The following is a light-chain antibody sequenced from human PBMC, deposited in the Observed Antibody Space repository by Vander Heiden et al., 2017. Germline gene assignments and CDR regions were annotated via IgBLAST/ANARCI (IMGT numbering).Light chain of an antibody. CDR1: QSIPSSS. V-gene: IGKV3-20*01. Sequence: EIVLTQSPGTLSLSPGERASLSCRASQSIPSSSLAWYQQRPGQAPRLLIYGISTRATGIPDKFSGSGSGTDFTLTITRLDPEDFAVYYCQQYGSTPGTFGGGTKVEIK. J-gene: IGKJ4*01. CDR3: QQYGSTPGT. CDR2: GIS.